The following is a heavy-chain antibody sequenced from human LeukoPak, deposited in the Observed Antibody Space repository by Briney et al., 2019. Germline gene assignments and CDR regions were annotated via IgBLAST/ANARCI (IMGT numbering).Heavy chain of an antibody. J-gene: IGHJ4*02. CDR2: IYGTGRS. CDR1: GGSISNYF. Sequence: SETLSLTCTVSGGSISNYFWSWVRQPAGKGLEWIGRIYGTGRSDYNPSLKSRITMSVDTSKNQFSLKLSSVTAADTAVYYCARDGPRSGYDLGHFDNLGQGTLVTASS. CDR3: ARDGPRSGYDLGHFDN. V-gene: IGHV4-4*07. D-gene: IGHD5-12*01.